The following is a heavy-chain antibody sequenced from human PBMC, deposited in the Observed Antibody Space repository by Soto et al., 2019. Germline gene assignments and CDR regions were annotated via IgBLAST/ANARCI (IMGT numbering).Heavy chain of an antibody. V-gene: IGHV4-34*01. CDR1: GESFRGFY. CDR2: INHSGST. D-gene: IGHD6-19*01. Sequence: PSGSLALTCAVSGESFRGFYWTWIRQSPGKGLEWLGDINHSGSTNYNPSLKSRVTISVDTSKNQFSLKLSSVTAADTAVYYCASARLGAFDIWGQGTMGTVS. J-gene: IGHJ3*02. CDR3: ASARLGAFDI.